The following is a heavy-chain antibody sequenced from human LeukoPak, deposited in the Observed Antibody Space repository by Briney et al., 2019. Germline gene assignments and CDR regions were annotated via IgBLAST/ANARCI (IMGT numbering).Heavy chain of an antibody. J-gene: IGHJ4*02. V-gene: IGHV3-48*02. CDR3: ASDQSDYYGSGSYSEGSY. Sequence: GGSLRLSCAASGFXFSTYSMKWVRQAPGKGQEWVSYMSSSSGTIYYADSVKGRFTISRDNAKNSLYLQMNGLRDEDTAVYYCASDQSDYYGSGSYSEGSYWGQGTLVTVSS. CDR1: GFXFSTYS. D-gene: IGHD3-10*01. CDR2: MSSSSGTI.